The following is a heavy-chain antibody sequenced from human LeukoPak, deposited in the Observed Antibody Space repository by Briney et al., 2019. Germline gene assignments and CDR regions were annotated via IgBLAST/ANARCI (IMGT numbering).Heavy chain of an antibody. D-gene: IGHD6-6*01. CDR1: GFTFSNYS. Sequence: GGSLRLSCETSGFTFSNYSMNWVRQAPAKRLEWVSSITGSSGYIYYADSVKGRFTISRDSAKNSLYLQMNSLRAEDTAVYYCARDLAIAARPTFDYWGQGTLVTVYS. CDR3: ARDLAIAARPTFDY. CDR2: ITGSSGYI. J-gene: IGHJ4*02. V-gene: IGHV3-21*01.